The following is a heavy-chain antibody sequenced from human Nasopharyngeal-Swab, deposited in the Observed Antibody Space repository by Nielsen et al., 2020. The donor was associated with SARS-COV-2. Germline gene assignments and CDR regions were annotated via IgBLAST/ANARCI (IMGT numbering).Heavy chain of an antibody. Sequence: AGSLSLSCAASGFTFSSYGMHWVRQAPGKGLEWVAFIRYDGSNKYYADSVKGRFTISRDNSKNTLYLQMNSLRAEDTAVYYCAKDRVIYGSGYYYMDVWGKGTTVTVSS. D-gene: IGHD3-10*01. V-gene: IGHV3-30*02. J-gene: IGHJ6*03. CDR2: IRYDGSNK. CDR1: GFTFSSYG. CDR3: AKDRVIYGSGYYYMDV.